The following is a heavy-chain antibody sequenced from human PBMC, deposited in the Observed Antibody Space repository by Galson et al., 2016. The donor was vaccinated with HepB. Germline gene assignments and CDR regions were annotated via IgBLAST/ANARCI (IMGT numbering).Heavy chain of an antibody. CDR1: GFTSSSYA. J-gene: IGHJ4*02. CDR2: ISGRGDIT. D-gene: IGHD2-15*01. Sequence: SLRLSCAASGFTSSSYAMSWVRQAPGRGLEWVSAISGRGDITHDADSVKGRFTISRDNTKNTLFLQMTSLRAEDTAVYYCARSYSGGWPSFVYWGQGTLVTVSS. CDR3: ARSYSGGWPSFVY. V-gene: IGHV3-23*01.